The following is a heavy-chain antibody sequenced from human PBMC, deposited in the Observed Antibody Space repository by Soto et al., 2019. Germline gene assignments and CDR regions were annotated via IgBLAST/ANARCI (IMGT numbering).Heavy chain of an antibody. CDR1: SGSISGSTYY. Sequence: QLQLQESGPGLVNPSETLSLTCTVSSGSISGSTYYWGWIRQAPGKGLEWIGSVYKSGKTHCNPSLKSRVTISIGPSKNMFSLKLNSVTAADTAVYFCASHIHSMAPRLRAFDVWGQGTVVTVSS. V-gene: IGHV4-39*01. CDR3: ASHIHSMAPRLRAFDV. D-gene: IGHD5-12*01. CDR2: VYKSGKT. J-gene: IGHJ3*01.